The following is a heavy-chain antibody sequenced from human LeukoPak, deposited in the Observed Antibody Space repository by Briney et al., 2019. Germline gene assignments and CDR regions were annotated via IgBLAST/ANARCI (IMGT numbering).Heavy chain of an antibody. CDR1: GFTFSSSW. Sequence: GGSLRLSCAASGFTFSSSWMHWVRQAPGKGLVWVSRIPRDGSSTTYADSVKGRFTTSRDNAKNTLYLQMDSLRDDNTAVHYCARDPGYESWSPFWGGMDVWGNGTTVIVSS. D-gene: IGHD3-16*01. CDR2: IPRDGSST. V-gene: IGHV3-74*01. CDR3: ARDPGYESWSPFWGGMDV. J-gene: IGHJ6*04.